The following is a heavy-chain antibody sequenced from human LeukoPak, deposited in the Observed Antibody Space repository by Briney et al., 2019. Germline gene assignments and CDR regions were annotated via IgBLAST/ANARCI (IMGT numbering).Heavy chain of an antibody. V-gene: IGHV3-7*01. CDR3: ARIRGTNWFDY. Sequence: GGSLRLSCAASGFTFSNFWMSWVRQAPGKGLEWVGNIRQDGSEKLYVDSVKGRFTISRDNAKNSLYLQMNSLRAQDTAVYYCARIRGTNWFDYWGQGTLVTVSS. CDR1: GFTFSNFW. D-gene: IGHD1-1*01. CDR2: IRQDGSEK. J-gene: IGHJ4*02.